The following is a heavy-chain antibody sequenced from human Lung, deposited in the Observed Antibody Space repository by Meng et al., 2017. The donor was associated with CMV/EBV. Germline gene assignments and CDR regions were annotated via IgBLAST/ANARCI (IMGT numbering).Heavy chain of an antibody. J-gene: IGHJ1*01. V-gene: IGHV4-4*03. CDR1: GDSITNHNW. D-gene: IGHD3-10*01. Sequence: QVRLRQSGPALVKPPETLSLTCAVSGDSITNHNWWAWVRQPPGKGLEWIGEIPHRGSSAYNPSLKSRVSMSIDKSKNQFSLKLTSVTAADTAVYHCLRRSGGSVWGQGTLVTVSS. CDR2: IPHRGSS. CDR3: LRRSGGSV.